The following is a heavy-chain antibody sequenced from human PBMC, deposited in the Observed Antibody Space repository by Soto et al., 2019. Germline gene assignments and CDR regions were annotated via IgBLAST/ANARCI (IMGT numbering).Heavy chain of an antibody. V-gene: IGHV3-23*01. CDR2: ISGSGGST. J-gene: IGHJ4*02. CDR3: AKDMDIVVVPAAMEFDY. CDR1: GFTFSSYA. D-gene: IGHD2-2*03. Sequence: SLRLSCAASGFTFSSYAMSWVRQAPGKGLEWVSAISGSGGSTYYADSVKGRFTISRDNSKNTLYLQMNSLRAEDTAVYYCAKDMDIVVVPAAMEFDYWGQGTLVTVSS.